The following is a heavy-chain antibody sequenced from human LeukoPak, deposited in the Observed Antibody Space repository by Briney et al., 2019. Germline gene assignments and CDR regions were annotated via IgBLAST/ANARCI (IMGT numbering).Heavy chain of an antibody. V-gene: IGHV4-59*08. D-gene: IGHD2-8*01. Sequence: SETLSLTCTVSGGSISSYYWSWIRQPPGKGLEWIGYIYYSGSTNYNPSLKSRVTISVDTSKNQFSLKLSSVTAADTAVYYCARRRMVYALNDAFDIWGQGTMVTVSS. CDR2: IYYSGST. CDR3: ARRRMVYALNDAFDI. CDR1: GGSISSYY. J-gene: IGHJ3*02.